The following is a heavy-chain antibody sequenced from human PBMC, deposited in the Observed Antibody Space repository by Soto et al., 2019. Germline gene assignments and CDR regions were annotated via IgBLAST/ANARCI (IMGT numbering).Heavy chain of an antibody. CDR3: AGEHSSSRGDWFDP. Sequence: QVQLVQSGAEVKKPGASVKLSCKAPGYTFTSYAINWVRQATGQGLEWMGWTNPNSGNTGYAQKFQSRGTMTRNTSINTAYMELSRLRYEATAVYYGAGEHSSSRGDWFDPWGQGTLVAVSS. CDR1: GYTFTSYA. V-gene: IGHV1-8*01. D-gene: IGHD6-13*01. J-gene: IGHJ5*02. CDR2: TNPNSGNT.